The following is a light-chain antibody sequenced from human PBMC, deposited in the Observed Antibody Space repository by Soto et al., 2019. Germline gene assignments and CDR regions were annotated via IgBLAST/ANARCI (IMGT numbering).Light chain of an antibody. CDR1: QSVSSSY. V-gene: IGKV3D-20*02. Sequence: EIVLTQSPGTLSLSPGERATLSCRASQSVSSSYLAWYQQKPGQAPRLLIYDASNRATGIPVRFSGSGSGTDYTLTINSLEPEDFAVYYCLQRRNWPPLTFGGGTKVDIK. J-gene: IGKJ4*01. CDR3: LQRRNWPPLT. CDR2: DAS.